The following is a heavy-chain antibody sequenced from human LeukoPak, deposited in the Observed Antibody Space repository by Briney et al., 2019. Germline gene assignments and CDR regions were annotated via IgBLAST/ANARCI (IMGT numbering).Heavy chain of an antibody. CDR1: GFTVSSNY. CDR2: IYSGGST. D-gene: IGHD3-3*01. Sequence: PGGSLRLSCAPSGFTVSSNYMSWVRQAPGKGLEWVSVIYSGGSTYYADSVKGRFTISRDNSKNTLYHQMNRQRAEDTAVYYCARGEEGYYVLWSGYYCDYWVEGALVTVSS. V-gene: IGHV3-53*01. CDR3: ARGEEGYYVLWSGYYCDY. J-gene: IGHJ4*02.